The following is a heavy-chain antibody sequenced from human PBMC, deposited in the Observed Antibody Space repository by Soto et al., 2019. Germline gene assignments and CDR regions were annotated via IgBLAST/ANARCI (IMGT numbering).Heavy chain of an antibody. Sequence: PGGSLRLSCAASGFTFSSYAMSWVRQAPGKGLEWVSAISGSGGSTYYADSVKGRFTISRDNSKNTLYLQMHSLKTEDTAVYYCVRATFFSDSSGYTRCFDYWGHGTLVTVSS. V-gene: IGHV3-23*01. D-gene: IGHD3-22*01. J-gene: IGHJ4*01. CDR2: ISGSGGST. CDR1: GFTFSSYA. CDR3: VRATFFSDSSGYTRCFDY.